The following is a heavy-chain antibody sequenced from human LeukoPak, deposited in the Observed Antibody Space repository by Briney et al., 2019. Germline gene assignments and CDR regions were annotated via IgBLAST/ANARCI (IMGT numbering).Heavy chain of an antibody. CDR2: IYHSGST. Sequence: SETLSLTCAVSGYSISSGYYWGWIRQPPGKGLEWIGSIYHSGSTYYNPSLKSRVTISVDTSKNQFSLKLSFVTAADTAVYYCARSLVVPAAIGSYYFDYWGQGTLVTVSS. D-gene: IGHD2-2*01. J-gene: IGHJ4*02. CDR3: ARSLVVPAAIGSYYFDY. V-gene: IGHV4-38-2*01. CDR1: GYSISSGYY.